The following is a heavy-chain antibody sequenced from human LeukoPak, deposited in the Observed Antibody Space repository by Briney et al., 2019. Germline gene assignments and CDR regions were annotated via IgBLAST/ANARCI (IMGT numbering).Heavy chain of an antibody. D-gene: IGHD3-3*02. J-gene: IGHJ4*02. CDR3: ARELPPQRSYHFWSGYPYYFDY. V-gene: IGHV4-59*01. CDR2: IYYSGST. Sequence: SETLSLTCTVSGGSISSYYWSWIRQPPGKGLEWIGYIYYSGSTNYNPSLKSRVTISVDTSKNQFSLKLSSVTAADTAVYYCARELPPQRSYHFWSGYPYYFDYWGQGTLVTVSS. CDR1: GGSISSYY.